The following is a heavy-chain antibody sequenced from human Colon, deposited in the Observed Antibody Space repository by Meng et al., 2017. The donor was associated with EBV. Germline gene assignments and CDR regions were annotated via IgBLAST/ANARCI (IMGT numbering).Heavy chain of an antibody. CDR2: VYYSGST. V-gene: IGHV4-39*07. CDR3: ARRTFYFDNSGSGYFFDS. CDR1: GGSISSSSHY. Sequence: QLQPQESGPGQLKPSETLSLTCTVSGGSISSSSHYWDWIRHPPGKGLEWIGSVYYSGSTFYSPSLKSRVTISIDTSKNQFSLKLNSGTAADTAIYYCARRTFYFDNSGSGYFFDSWGQGTLVTVSS. J-gene: IGHJ4*02. D-gene: IGHD3-22*01.